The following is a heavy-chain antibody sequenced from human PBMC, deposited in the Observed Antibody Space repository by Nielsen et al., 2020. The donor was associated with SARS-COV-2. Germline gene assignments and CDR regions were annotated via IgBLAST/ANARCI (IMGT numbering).Heavy chain of an antibody. J-gene: IGHJ2*01. CDR1: GGSISSNNHY. CDR3: ARDQGGFYWYFDL. D-gene: IGHD5-12*01. Sequence: SETLSLTCTVSGGSISSNNHYWGWIRQHPGKGLEWIAYMYHSGNTYYNPSLKSRVTISVDTSKNQFSLKLKSVTAADTALYYCARDQGGFYWYFDLWGRGTLVSVSS. CDR2: MYHSGNT. V-gene: IGHV4-39*07.